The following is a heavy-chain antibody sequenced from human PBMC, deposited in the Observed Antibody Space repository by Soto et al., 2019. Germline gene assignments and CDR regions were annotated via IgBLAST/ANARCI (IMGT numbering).Heavy chain of an antibody. Sequence: ASVKVSCKASGYTFTGYYMHWVRQAPGQGLEWMGWINPNSGGTNYAQKFQGRVTMTRDTSISTAYMELSRLRSDDTAVYYCASPGGYSYGYYYYYGMDVWGPGTTVTVSS. J-gene: IGHJ6*02. D-gene: IGHD5-18*01. CDR2: INPNSGGT. V-gene: IGHV1-2*02. CDR3: ASPGGYSYGYYYYYGMDV. CDR1: GYTFTGYY.